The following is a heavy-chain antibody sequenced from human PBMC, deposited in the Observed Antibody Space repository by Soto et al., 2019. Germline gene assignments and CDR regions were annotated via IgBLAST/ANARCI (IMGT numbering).Heavy chain of an antibody. J-gene: IGHJ4*02. V-gene: IGHV3-30*18. CDR1: GFIFSEYG. CDR3: AKDEGSRGRNGLLDY. Sequence: QVQLVESGGGVVQPGRSLRLSCSASGFIFSEYGIHWVRQAPGKGLEWVAVISYDGSNEYDADSVKGRFTMSRDNSKNMVYLQMNSLRAEDKAVYFCAKDEGSRGRNGLLDYWGQGALVTVSS. D-gene: IGHD6-19*01. CDR2: ISYDGSNE.